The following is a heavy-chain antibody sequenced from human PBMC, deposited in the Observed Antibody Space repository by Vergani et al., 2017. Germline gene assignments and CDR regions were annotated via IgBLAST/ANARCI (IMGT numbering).Heavy chain of an antibody. J-gene: IGHJ5*02. CDR1: GFTFSSYW. D-gene: IGHD3-3*01. CDR3: ARDRLQYYDFWSGRVPWFDP. Sequence: EVQLVESGGGLVQPGGSLRLSCAASGFTFSSYWMSWVRQAPGKGLEWVANIKQDGSEKYYVDSVKGRFTISRDNAKNSLYLQMNSLRAEDTAVYYCARDRLQYYDFWSGRVPWFDPWGQGTLVTVSS. CDR2: IKQDGSEK. V-gene: IGHV3-7*01.